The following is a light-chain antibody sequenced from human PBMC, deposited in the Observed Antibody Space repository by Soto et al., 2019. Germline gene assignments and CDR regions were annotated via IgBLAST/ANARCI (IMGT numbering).Light chain of an antibody. CDR1: RSNIGSRYD. J-gene: IGLJ2*01. V-gene: IGLV1-40*01. Sequence: QSALTQPPSVSGAPGQRVTISCTGSRSNIGSRYDVHWYQQHPGTAPKLLIYGNNNRPSGVPDRFSGSKSGASASLAITGLQPEDEAHYYCQSYDSSLSASVFGGGTKLTVL. CDR2: GNN. CDR3: QSYDSSLSASV.